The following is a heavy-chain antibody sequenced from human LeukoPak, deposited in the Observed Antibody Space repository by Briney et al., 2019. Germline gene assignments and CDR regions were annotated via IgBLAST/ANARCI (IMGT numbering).Heavy chain of an antibody. CDR3: ARATRTHYYYGMDV. J-gene: IGHJ6*02. Sequence: GASVKVSCKASGYTFTSYDINRVRQATGQGLEWMGWMNPNSGNTGYAQKFQGRVTMTRNTSISTAYMELSSLRSEDTAVYYCARATRTHYYYGMDVWGQGTTVTVSS. CDR1: GYTFTSYD. V-gene: IGHV1-8*01. CDR2: MNPNSGNT.